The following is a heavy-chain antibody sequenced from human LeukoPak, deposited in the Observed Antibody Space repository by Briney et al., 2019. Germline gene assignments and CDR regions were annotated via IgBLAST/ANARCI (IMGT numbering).Heavy chain of an antibody. V-gene: IGHV4-39*07. Sequence: NPSETLSLTCTVSGGSISSSSYYWGWIRQPPGKGLEWIGSIYCSGSTYYNPSLKSRVTISVDTSKNQFSLKLSSVTAADTAVYYCASVLWYTFDYWGQGTLVTVSS. CDR1: GGSISSSSYY. D-gene: IGHD6-13*01. CDR2: IYCSGST. J-gene: IGHJ4*02. CDR3: ASVLWYTFDY.